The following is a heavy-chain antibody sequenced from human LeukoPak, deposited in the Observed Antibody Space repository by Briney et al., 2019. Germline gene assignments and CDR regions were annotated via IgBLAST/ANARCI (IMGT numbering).Heavy chain of an antibody. CDR1: GYMFNIYG. J-gene: IGHJ4*02. D-gene: IGHD5-12*01. CDR3: ARSPPSTGYDRFDT. V-gene: IGHV1-18*01. CDR2: ISAFNGNT. Sequence: GASVKVSCKASGYMFNIYGISWVRPAPGQGLEWMGWISAFNGNTNYARNFQDRVTMTTDTSTSTAYMELTSLRSDDTAVYYCARSPPSTGYDRFDTWGQGTLVTVSS.